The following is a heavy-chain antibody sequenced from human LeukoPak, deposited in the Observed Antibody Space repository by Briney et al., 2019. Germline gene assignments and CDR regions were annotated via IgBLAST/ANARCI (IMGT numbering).Heavy chain of an antibody. CDR2: ISGSGGTT. V-gene: IGHV3-23*01. J-gene: IGHJ3*02. Sequence: GGSLRLSCAASGFTFTTYAMTWVRQAPGKGLEWVSGISGSGGTTYYADPVKGRFTISRDNSKNTLYLQMNSLRAEDTAVYYCAKDPQFWAFDIWGQGTMVTVSA. CDR3: AKDPQFWAFDI. CDR1: GFTFTTYA.